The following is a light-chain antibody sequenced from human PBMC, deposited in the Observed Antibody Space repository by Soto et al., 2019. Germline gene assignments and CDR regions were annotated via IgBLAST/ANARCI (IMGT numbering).Light chain of an antibody. J-gene: IGLJ2*01. Sequence: QSALTLPPSASGSPGQSVTISCTGTSSDVGGYNYVSWYQQHPGKAPKLMIYEVSKRPSGVPDRFSGSKSGNTASLTVSGLQAEDEADYYCSSYAGSNNLGVVFGGGTKLTVL. CDR1: SSDVGGYNY. V-gene: IGLV2-8*01. CDR3: SSYAGSNNLGVV. CDR2: EVS.